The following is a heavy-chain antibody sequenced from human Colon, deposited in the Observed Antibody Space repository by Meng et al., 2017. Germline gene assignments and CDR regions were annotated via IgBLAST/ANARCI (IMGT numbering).Heavy chain of an antibody. CDR2: ISHSGST. D-gene: IGHD3-22*01. V-gene: IGHV4-38-2*01. J-gene: IGHJ2*01. CDR3: ARADSSGSYTTGWYFDL. Sequence: SETLSLTCAVSGYSISSAYYWGWIRQPPGKGLEWIGSISHSGSTYYNPSLKSRVTILVDTSKNQFSLKLSSVTAADTAVYYCARADSSGSYTTGWYFDLWGRGTLVTVSS. CDR1: GYSISSAYY.